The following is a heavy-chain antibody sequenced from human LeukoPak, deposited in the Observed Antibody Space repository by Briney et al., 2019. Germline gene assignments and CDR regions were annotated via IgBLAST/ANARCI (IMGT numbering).Heavy chain of an antibody. CDR3: AGAGEKDSSWFDY. J-gene: IGHJ4*02. D-gene: IGHD6-13*01. CDR1: GGTFSSYA. V-gene: IGHV1-69*05. Sequence: ASVKVSFKASGGTFSSYAISWVRQAPGQGLEWVGGSIPIFGTANYAQKFQGRVTITTDKSTSTAYMELGSLGSEDTAVYYCAGAGEKDSSWFDYWGQGTLVTVSS. CDR2: SIPIFGTA.